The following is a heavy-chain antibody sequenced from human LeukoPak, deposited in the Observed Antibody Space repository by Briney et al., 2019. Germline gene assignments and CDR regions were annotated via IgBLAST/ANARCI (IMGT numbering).Heavy chain of an antibody. D-gene: IGHD6-19*01. J-gene: IGHJ4*02. CDR2: IYHSGST. V-gene: IGHV4-38-2*02. Sequence: SETLSLTCTVSGYSISSGYYWGWIRQPPGKGLEWIGSIYHSGSTYYNPSLKSRVTISVDTSKNQFSLKLSSVTAADTAVYYCARAGSSGWTWRLYYFDYWGQGTLVTVSS. CDR1: GYSISSGYY. CDR3: ARAGSSGWTWRLYYFDY.